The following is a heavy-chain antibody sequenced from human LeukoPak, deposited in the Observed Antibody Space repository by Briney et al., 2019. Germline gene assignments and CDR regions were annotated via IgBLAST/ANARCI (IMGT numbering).Heavy chain of an antibody. CDR1: GGSISSGGYY. CDR2: INHSGST. D-gene: IGHD2-2*02. V-gene: IGHV4-39*07. CDR3: ARALYCSSTSCYTGDAFDI. J-gene: IGHJ3*02. Sequence: PSETLSLTCTVSGGSISSGGYYWSWIRQPPGKGLEWIGEINHSGSTNYNPSLKSRVTISVDTSKNQFSLKLSSVTAADTAVYYCARALYCSSTSCYTGDAFDIWGQGTMVTVSS.